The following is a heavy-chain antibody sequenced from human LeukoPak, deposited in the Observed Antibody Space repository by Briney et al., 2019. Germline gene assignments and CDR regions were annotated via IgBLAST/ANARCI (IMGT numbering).Heavy chain of an antibody. D-gene: IGHD3-22*01. Sequence: ASVKVSCKAYGGTFSSDAISWVRQAPGQGLEWMGWIDTNTGNPTYAQGFTGRFVFSLDTSVSTTYLQISSLKAEDTAVYYCTRGRDTTGYFVYWGQGTLVTVSS. J-gene: IGHJ4*02. CDR3: TRGRDTTGYFVY. V-gene: IGHV7-4-1*02. CDR2: IDTNTGNP. CDR1: GGTFSSDA.